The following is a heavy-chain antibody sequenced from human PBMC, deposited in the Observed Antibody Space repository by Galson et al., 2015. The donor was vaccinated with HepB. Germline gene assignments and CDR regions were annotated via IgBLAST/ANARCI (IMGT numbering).Heavy chain of an antibody. V-gene: IGHV3-48*01. Sequence: SLRLSCAASGFSFNIFSVSWVRQAPGKGLEWISYSDTTSTTTYYAESVRGRFTISRDNAKRLVHLQLNSLRVDDTAVYYCARDRGYCTGGNCYRFFDFWGQGIMVTV. J-gene: IGHJ3*01. D-gene: IGHD2-15*01. CDR3: ARDRGYCTGGNCYRFFDF. CDR2: SDTTSTTT. CDR1: GFSFNIFS.